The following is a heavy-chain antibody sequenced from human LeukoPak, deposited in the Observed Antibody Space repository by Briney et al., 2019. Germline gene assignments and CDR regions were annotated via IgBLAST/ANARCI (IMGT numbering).Heavy chain of an antibody. Sequence: ASVKVSCKASGYSFTSYYMHWVRQAPGQGLEWMGIINPSGGSTSYAQKFQGRVTMTRDTSTSTVYMELSSLRSEDTAVYYCARDLGGGSYGWGKFDLWGRGTLVADSS. D-gene: IGHD3-10*01. V-gene: IGHV1-46*01. J-gene: IGHJ2*01. CDR1: GYSFTSYY. CDR3: ARDLGGGSYGWGKFDL. CDR2: INPSGGST.